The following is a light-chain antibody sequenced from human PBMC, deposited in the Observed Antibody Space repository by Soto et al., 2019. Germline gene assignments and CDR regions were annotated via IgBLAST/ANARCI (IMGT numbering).Light chain of an antibody. Sequence: EIVLTQSPGTLSLSPGERATLSCRASQSVSSYYLAWYQQKPGQAPWLLIYAACSRATGIPDRFSGGGSGTEFTLTNSRLEPEEFAVYYCQQCGSPPWTFGQGTKGEIK. V-gene: IGKV3-20*01. J-gene: IGKJ1*01. CDR3: QQCGSPPWT. CDR1: QSVSSYY. CDR2: AAC.